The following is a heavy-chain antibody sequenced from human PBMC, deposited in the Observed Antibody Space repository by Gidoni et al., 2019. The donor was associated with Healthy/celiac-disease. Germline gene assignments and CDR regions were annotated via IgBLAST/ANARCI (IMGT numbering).Heavy chain of an antibody. CDR3: ARDKMAQWVVAATPYFDY. D-gene: IGHD2-15*01. J-gene: IGHJ4*02. CDR1: GGSISSGDYY. CDR2: IYYSGST. V-gene: IGHV4-30-4*01. Sequence: QVQLQESGPGLVKPSQTLSLTCTVSGGSISSGDYYWSWIRQPPGKGLEWIGYIYYSGSTYYNPSLKSRVTISVDTSKNQFSLKLSSVTAADTAVYYCARDKMAQWVVAATPYFDYWGQGTLVTVSS.